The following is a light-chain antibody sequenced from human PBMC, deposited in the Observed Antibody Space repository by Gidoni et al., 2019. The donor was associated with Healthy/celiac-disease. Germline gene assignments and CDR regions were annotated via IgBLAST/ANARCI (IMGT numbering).Light chain of an antibody. Sequence: SSELTQPPSVSVSPGQTSSITCSGDKLVDKYACWYQQKQGQSPVLVIYQDSKRPSGIPERFSGSNSGNTATLTISGTQAMDEADYYCQAWDSSTAVVFGGGTKLTVL. CDR3: QAWDSSTAVV. CDR2: QDS. V-gene: IGLV3-1*01. J-gene: IGLJ2*01. CDR1: KLVDKY.